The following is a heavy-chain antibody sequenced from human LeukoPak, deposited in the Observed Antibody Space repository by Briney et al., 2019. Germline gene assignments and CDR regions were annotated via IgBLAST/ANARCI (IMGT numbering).Heavy chain of an antibody. J-gene: IGHJ4*02. CDR2: IYNSGST. D-gene: IGHD5-12*01. CDR3: ARYYTGYSIDY. Sequence: TSETLSLTCSVSGDSITNYFWSWIRQPPAKGLEWIGYIYNSGSTNYNPSLNPSLKSRVTISVDTSKNQFFLRLSSVTAADTAVYFCARYYTGYSIDYWGQGTLVTVSS. CDR1: GDSITNYF. V-gene: IGHV4-59*01.